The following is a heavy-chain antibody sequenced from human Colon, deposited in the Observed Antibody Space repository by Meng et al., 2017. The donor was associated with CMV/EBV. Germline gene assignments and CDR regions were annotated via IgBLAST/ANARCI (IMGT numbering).Heavy chain of an antibody. D-gene: IGHD3-22*01. CDR1: GFIFSVYE. J-gene: IGHJ5*02. V-gene: IGHV3-30-3*01. Sequence: GESLKISCAASGFIFSVYEMNWVRQAPGKGLEWVAVISYDGSNKYYADSVKGRFTISRDNSKNTLYLQMNSLRAEDTAVYYCARDPDYYYDSMPPPPAWGQGTLVTVSS. CDR2: ISYDGSNK. CDR3: ARDPDYYYDSMPPPPA.